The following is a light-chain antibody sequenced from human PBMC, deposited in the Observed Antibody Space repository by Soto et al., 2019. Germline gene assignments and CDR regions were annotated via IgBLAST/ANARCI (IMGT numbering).Light chain of an antibody. V-gene: IGLV2-14*01. CDR3: FSYTSSTAYV. J-gene: IGLJ1*01. CDR1: STDVGAYNY. Sequence: QSALTQPASVSGSPGQSITISCTGTSTDVGAYNYVSWYQLHPGNAPKLMIYEVSNRPSGISNRFSASKSGNTASLTISGLQAEDEADYYCFSYTSSTAYVFGTGTKAPS. CDR2: EVS.